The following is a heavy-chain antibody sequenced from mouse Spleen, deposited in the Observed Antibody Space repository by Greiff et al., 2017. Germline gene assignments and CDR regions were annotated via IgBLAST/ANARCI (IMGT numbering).Heavy chain of an antibody. CDR3: TRGGGIYYDYGGFAY. V-gene: IGHV1-15*01. CDR1: GYTFTDYE. J-gene: IGHJ3*01. D-gene: IGHD2-4*01. CDR2: IDPETGGT. Sequence: QVQLKESGAELVRPGASVTLSCKASGYTFTDYEMHWVKQTPVHGLEWIGAIDPETGGTAYNQKFKGKAILTADKSSSTAYMELRSLTSEDSAVYYCTRGGGIYYDYGGFAYWGQGTLVTVSA.